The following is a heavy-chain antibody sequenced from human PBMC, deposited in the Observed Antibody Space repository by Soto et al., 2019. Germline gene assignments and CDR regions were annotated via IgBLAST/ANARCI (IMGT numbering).Heavy chain of an antibody. Sequence: PSETLSLTCTVSGDSISGGASFWSWIRQPPGKGLEWIANVYYSGSSYYNPSLKSRLTISVDTTKNQFSLQWKSMTAAETAVYYCAKLSCTSSTCDCPGWFDPWGQGTLVTVSS. D-gene: IGHD2-2*01. J-gene: IGHJ5*02. CDR3: AKLSCTSSTCDCPGWFDP. V-gene: IGHV4-31*03. CDR1: GDSISGGASF. CDR2: VYYSGSS.